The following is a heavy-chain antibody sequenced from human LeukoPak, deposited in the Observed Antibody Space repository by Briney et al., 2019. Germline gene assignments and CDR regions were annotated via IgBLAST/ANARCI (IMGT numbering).Heavy chain of an antibody. D-gene: IGHD4-23*01. CDR3: ARGPNYGGNSKDFDY. V-gene: IGHV4-59*12. Sequence: PSETLSLTCTVSGDSISSYYWSWIRQPPGKGLDSIGYIYYSGSTNYNPSLKSRVTISVDTSKNQFSLKLSSVTAADTAVYYCARGPNYGGNSKDFDYWGQGTLVTVSS. J-gene: IGHJ4*02. CDR1: GDSISSYY. CDR2: IYYSGST.